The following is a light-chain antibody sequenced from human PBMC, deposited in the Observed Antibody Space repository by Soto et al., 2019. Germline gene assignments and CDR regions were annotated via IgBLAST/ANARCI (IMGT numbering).Light chain of an antibody. Sequence: DIVMTQSPESLTVSLGERATINCKSSQNIFYSSKNKNYLAWFQHKVGQPPKVLIYWASARESGVPDRFRGSGSGTEFTLTITSLQAEDVAVYYCQQYYSTPQTFGQGTKVDIK. CDR2: WAS. J-gene: IGKJ1*01. V-gene: IGKV4-1*01. CDR1: QNIFYSSKNKNY. CDR3: QQYYSTPQT.